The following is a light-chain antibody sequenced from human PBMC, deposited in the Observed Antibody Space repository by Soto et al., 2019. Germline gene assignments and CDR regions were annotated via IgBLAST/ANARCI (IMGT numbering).Light chain of an antibody. CDR3: LQPLQTPKT. CDR2: LGS. V-gene: IGKV2-28*01. CDR1: QRLVRNNGHNY. J-gene: IGKJ5*01. Sequence: VPAQSPLAAPVGSRHSASISSTATQRLVRNNGHNYLDWYLQEPGQSPQLLIYLGSTRASGVPDRFSGSGSGTDFTLKISRVEPEDVGVYSCLQPLQTPKTFGKGTRLEIK.